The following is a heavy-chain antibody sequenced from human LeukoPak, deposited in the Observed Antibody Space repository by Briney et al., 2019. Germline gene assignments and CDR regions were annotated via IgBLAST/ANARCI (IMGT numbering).Heavy chain of an antibody. CDR3: ARVGAAAGTFDY. Sequence: ASVKVSCKASGYTFTGYYMHWVRQAPGQGLEWMGWINPNSGGTNYAQKFQGRVTMTRDTSISTAYMELSRLRSDDTAVHYCARVGAAAGTFDYWGQGTLVTVSS. D-gene: IGHD6-13*01. CDR1: GYTFTGYY. J-gene: IGHJ4*02. CDR2: INPNSGGT. V-gene: IGHV1-2*02.